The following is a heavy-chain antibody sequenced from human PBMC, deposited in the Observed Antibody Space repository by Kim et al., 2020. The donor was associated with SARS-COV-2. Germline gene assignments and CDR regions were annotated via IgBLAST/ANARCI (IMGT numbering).Heavy chain of an antibody. CDR3: AREGLPGIAVAGTDY. V-gene: IGHV3-7*03. J-gene: IGHJ4*02. CDR2: IKQDGSEK. D-gene: IGHD6-19*01. CDR1: GFTFSSYW. Sequence: GGSLRLSCAASGFTFSSYWMSWVRQAPGKGLEWVANIKQDGSEKYYVDSVKGRFTISRDNAKNSLYLQMNSLRAEDTAVYYCAREGLPGIAVAGTDYWGQGTLVTVSS.